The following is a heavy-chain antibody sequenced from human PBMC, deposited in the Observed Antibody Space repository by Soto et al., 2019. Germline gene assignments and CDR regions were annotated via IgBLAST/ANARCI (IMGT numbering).Heavy chain of an antibody. Sequence: QVQLQESGPGLLKPSETLSLNCTVSGGSLTNLYWSWIRQSPGKGLEWIGFIYYSGTTNYNPSLKRLVTISIDSSMNLFSLKLISVTASGTAIYYCVSVGDSSDWFGGWFDSWGHGALVTVSS. D-gene: IGHD6-19*01. V-gene: IGHV4-59*11. CDR2: IYYSGTT. CDR1: GGSLTNLY. CDR3: VSVGDSSDWFGGWFDS. J-gene: IGHJ5*01.